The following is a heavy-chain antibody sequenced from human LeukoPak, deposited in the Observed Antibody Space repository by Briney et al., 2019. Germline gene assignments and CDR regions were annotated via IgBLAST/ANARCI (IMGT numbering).Heavy chain of an antibody. CDR3: AKDGNGPFDY. Sequence: GGSLRLSCAASGFTFSSYGMHWVRQAPGKGLEWVAVISYDGSNKYYADSVKGRFTISRDNSKNTLYLQMNSLRAEDTAVYYCAKDGNGPFDYWGQGTLVTVSS. CDR2: ISYDGSNK. CDR1: GFTFSSYG. D-gene: IGHD1-26*01. V-gene: IGHV3-30*18. J-gene: IGHJ4*02.